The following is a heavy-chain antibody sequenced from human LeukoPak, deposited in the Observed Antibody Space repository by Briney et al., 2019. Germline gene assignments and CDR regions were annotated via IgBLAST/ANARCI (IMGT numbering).Heavy chain of an antibody. J-gene: IGHJ4*02. Sequence: PGRALRLSCAASGCSFSSYSLHWVCQPPAKGQERVAVISNDGSNKYYADSVKGRCTISTDNSKNTLFLQMNRPRAEDTAVYYCAKYGESRSYFDYWGQGTLVTVSS. CDR3: AKYGESRSYFDY. CDR2: ISNDGSNK. D-gene: IGHD3-10*01. V-gene: IGHV3-30*18. CDR1: GCSFSSYS.